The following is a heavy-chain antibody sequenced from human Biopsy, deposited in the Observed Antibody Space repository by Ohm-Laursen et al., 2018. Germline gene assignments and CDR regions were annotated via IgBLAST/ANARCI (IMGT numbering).Heavy chain of an antibody. V-gene: IGHV4-61*01. CDR1: GGSVNTYNFY. Sequence: SETLSLTCTVSGGSVNTYNFYWTWIRQPPGKGLEWIGYIFYSGTTKYNPSLERRVAMSVDMPKNQFSLKLSSVTAADTAIYYCARGMRSSGWPYFDSWGQGTLVTVSS. J-gene: IGHJ4*02. CDR2: IFYSGTT. CDR3: ARGMRSSGWPYFDS. D-gene: IGHD6-19*01.